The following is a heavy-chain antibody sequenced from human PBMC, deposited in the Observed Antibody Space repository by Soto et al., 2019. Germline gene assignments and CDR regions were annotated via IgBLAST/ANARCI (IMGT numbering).Heavy chain of an antibody. CDR2: ISYDGSKK. D-gene: IGHD3-22*01. V-gene: IGHV3-30*18. CDR3: AKGYYYDSSGHFDY. J-gene: IGHJ4*02. Sequence: PGGSLRLSCAASGFTFSNYGMHWVRQAPGKGLESVAVISYDGSKKYYGDSVKGRFTISRDNSNNTLYLQMNSLRAEDTAVYYCAKGYYYDSSGHFDYWGQGNLVTVSS. CDR1: GFTFSNYG.